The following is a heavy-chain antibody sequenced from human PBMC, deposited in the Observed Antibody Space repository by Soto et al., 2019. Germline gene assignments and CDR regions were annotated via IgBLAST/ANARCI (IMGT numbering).Heavy chain of an antibody. CDR3: ARTDRYDSPSTGWANRFDY. CDR2: FTRDGPA. D-gene: IGHD2-8*02. CDR1: GFTFSNYA. J-gene: IGHJ4*02. V-gene: IGHV3-23*01. Sequence: EVQLLESGGGLVQPGGSLRLFCAASGFTFSNYAVTWVRQAPGEGLEWVSTFTRDGPAYFGDAVKGRFTISRDNSKNMVYLQMNSLRVDDTAVYYCARTDRYDSPSTGWANRFDYWGQGTLVTVSS.